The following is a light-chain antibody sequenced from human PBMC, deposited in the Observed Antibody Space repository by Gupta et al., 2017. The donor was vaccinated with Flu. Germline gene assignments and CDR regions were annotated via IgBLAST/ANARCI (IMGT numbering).Light chain of an antibody. V-gene: IGLV1-51*02. J-gene: IGLJ3*02. CDR3: GTGDSSRIAV. CDR1: SSNIGNNY. Sequence: QSVFTQPPSVSSAPGQKVSISCSGSSSNIGNNYVSWYQHLPETAPKLLIYEDNKRTAGSTDRFSGSKAGTAATLGITGLKHGDEADYYCGTGDSSRIAVFGGGTKLTVL. CDR2: EDN.